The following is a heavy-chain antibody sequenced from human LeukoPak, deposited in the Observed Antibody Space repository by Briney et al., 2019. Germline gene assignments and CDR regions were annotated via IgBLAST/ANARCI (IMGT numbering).Heavy chain of an antibody. CDR1: GFTFSSYA. J-gene: IGHJ4*02. CDR3: ASDSGSYQLIDY. Sequence: GGSLRLSCAASGFTFSSYAMSWVRQAPGKGLEWVSAISGSGGSTYYADSVKGRFAISRDNSKNTLYLQMNSLRAEDTAVYYSASDSGSYQLIDYWGQGTLVTVSS. V-gene: IGHV3-23*01. D-gene: IGHD1-26*01. CDR2: ISGSGGST.